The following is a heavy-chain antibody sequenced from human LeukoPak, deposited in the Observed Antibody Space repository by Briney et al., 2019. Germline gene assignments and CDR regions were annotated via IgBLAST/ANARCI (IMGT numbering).Heavy chain of an antibody. V-gene: IGHV3-23*01. D-gene: IGHD4-17*01. Sequence: GGSLRLSCAASGFTFSSYAMSWVRQAPGKGLEWVSAISGSSGSTYYADSVKGRFTISRDNSKNTLYLQMNSLRAEDTAVYYCAKGTGPVTTQSYYYYYGMDVWGQGTTVTVSS. J-gene: IGHJ6*02. CDR1: GFTFSSYA. CDR2: ISGSSGST. CDR3: AKGTGPVTTQSYYYYYGMDV.